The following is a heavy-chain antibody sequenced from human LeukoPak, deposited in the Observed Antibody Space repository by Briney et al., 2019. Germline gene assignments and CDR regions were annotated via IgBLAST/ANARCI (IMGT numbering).Heavy chain of an antibody. Sequence: SETLSLTCTVSGVSISSSSYYWGWIRQPPGKGLEWIGSIYYSGSTYYNPSLKSRVTISVDTSKNQFSLKLNSVTAADTAVYYCARRIAAAEVWFDPWGQGTLVTVSS. D-gene: IGHD6-13*01. CDR2: IYYSGST. J-gene: IGHJ5*02. V-gene: IGHV4-39*01. CDR3: ARRIAAAEVWFDP. CDR1: GVSISSSSYY.